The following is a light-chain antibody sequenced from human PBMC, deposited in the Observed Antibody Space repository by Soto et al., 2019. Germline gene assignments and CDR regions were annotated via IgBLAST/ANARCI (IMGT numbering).Light chain of an antibody. Sequence: QSAGTLSLKKGERSTLACSASQRVSSNYLAWYPPKPGQSPRPIISGASRRDTGILDTFSGSGAETECTRTISRLQPDDGTVYHCPQYGDSTPTFCQGTKVDIK. V-gene: IGKV3-20*01. CDR2: GAS. J-gene: IGKJ1*01. CDR1: QRVSSNY. CDR3: PQYGDSTPT.